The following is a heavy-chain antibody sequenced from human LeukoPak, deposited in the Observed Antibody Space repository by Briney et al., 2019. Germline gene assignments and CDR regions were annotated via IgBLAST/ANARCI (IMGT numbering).Heavy chain of an antibody. Sequence: PGGSLRLSCAASGFTFSSYWMSWVRQAPGKGLEWVANIKQDGSEKYYVDSVKGRFTISRDNAKNSLYLQMNSLRAEDTAVYYCARDKDSGYDWFDPWGQGTLVTVSS. J-gene: IGHJ5*02. V-gene: IGHV3-7*01. CDR1: GFTFSSYW. CDR2: IKQDGSEK. D-gene: IGHD5-12*01. CDR3: ARDKDSGYDWFDP.